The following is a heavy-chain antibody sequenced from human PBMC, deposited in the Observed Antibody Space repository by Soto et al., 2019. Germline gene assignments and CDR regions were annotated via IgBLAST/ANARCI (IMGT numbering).Heavy chain of an antibody. CDR2: INHSGST. CDR1: GGSLSGYY. D-gene: IGHD5-12*01. J-gene: IGHJ6*02. V-gene: IGHV4-34*01. Sequence: SETLSLTCAVYGGSLSGYYWSWIRQPPGKGLEWFGEINHSGSTNYNPSLKSRVTISVDTSKNQFSLKLSSVTAADTAVYYCARSRRRPYSGYAVVTTTRYYYYGMDVWGQGTTVTVSS. CDR3: ARSRRRPYSGYAVVTTTRYYYYGMDV.